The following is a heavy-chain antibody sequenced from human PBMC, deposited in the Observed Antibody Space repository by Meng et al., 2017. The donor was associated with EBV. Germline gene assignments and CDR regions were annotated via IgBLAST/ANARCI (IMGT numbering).Heavy chain of an antibody. D-gene: IGHD3-10*01. CDR2: LIPMSDAP. CDR3: ASESGRGFTPDY. V-gene: IGHV1-69*01. CDR1: GGTFRSDA. J-gene: IGHJ4*02. Sequence: QWQLGQCGGGVKESRVSGKVSCKTSGGTFRSDAVSWVRQVPGQGLEWMGGLIPMSDAPHYAQKFQGRVTMTADESTNTHYMDLSGLRFEDTAVYYCASESGRGFTPDYWGQGTLVTVSS.